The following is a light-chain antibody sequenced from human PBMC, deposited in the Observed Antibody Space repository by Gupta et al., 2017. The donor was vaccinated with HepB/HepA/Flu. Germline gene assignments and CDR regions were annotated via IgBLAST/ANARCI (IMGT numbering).Light chain of an antibody. CDR2: DVT. CDR1: SSDVGGYNY. V-gene: IGLV2-11*01. Sequence: QSALTQPRSVSGSPGQPVTISCTGTSSDVGGYNYVSWYQQHPGKAPQLMIYDVTKRPSGVPDRFSGSKSGNTASLTISGLQAEEEADYYCCSDAGSDAWVFGGGTKLTVL. CDR3: CSDAGSDAWV. J-gene: IGLJ3*02.